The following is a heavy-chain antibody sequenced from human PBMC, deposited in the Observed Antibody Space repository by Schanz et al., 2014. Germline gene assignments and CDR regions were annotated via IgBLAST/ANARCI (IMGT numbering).Heavy chain of an antibody. D-gene: IGHD6-25*01. CDR3: VILPRDNSALGP. V-gene: IGHV1-2*06. J-gene: IGHJ5*02. Sequence: QVQLVQSGAELKNPGASVKVSCKASGYSFSAYYIHWMRQAPGQGLEWLGRFTHISQKFQGRVTMTRDTSSTTAYMELSGLTSDDTAFYYCVILPRDNSALGPWGQGTLVTVSS. CDR1: GYSFSAYY. CDR2: FT.